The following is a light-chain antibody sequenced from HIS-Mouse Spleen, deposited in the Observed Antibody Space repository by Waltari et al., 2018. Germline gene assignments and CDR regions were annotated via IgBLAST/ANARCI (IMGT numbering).Light chain of an antibody. CDR3: QSYDSSHLV. CDR2: EDN. CDR1: SGSIASNY. J-gene: IGLJ3*02. Sequence: NFMLTQPHSVSESPGKTVTISCTRSSGSIASNYVQGYQQRPGSAPTTVIHEDNQRPSGVPVRFSGSLASSANSASLTMSGLTPEDAADYYCQSYDSSHLVFGGGTKLTVL. V-gene: IGLV6-57*04.